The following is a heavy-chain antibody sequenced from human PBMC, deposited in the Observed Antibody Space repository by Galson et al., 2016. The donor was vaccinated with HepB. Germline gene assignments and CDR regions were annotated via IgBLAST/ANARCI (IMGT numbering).Heavy chain of an antibody. V-gene: IGHV6-1*01. CDR2: TYYRTKWYN. CDR3: ARDAPVGEKRYFDH. Sequence: CAISGDSVSSNSVAWTWIRQSPSRGLEWLGRTYYRTKWYNDYAVSLKSRMTINPDTSKNQFSLHLTSATPEDTAVYYCARDAPVGEKRYFDHWGQGTLVTVSS. CDR1: GDSVSSNSVA. J-gene: IGHJ4*02. D-gene: IGHD2-21*01.